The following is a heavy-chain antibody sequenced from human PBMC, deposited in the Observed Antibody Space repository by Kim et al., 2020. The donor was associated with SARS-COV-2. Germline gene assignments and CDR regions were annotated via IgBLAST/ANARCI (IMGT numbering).Heavy chain of an antibody. Sequence: NPSLKSRVTISVDTSKNQFSLELGSVTAEDTAVYYCARATLAAAGVFDYWGQGTLVTVSS. D-gene: IGHD6-13*01. V-gene: IGHV4-31*02. J-gene: IGHJ4*02. CDR3: ARATLAAAGVFDY.